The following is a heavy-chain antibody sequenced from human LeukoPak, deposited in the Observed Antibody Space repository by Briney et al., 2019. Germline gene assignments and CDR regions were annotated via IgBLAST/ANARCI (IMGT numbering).Heavy chain of an antibody. D-gene: IGHD4-17*01. J-gene: IGHJ5*02. CDR1: GGSVSSGSYY. CDR2: IYYSGST. CDR3: ARAVTRTGGFDP. Sequence: SETLSLTCTVSGGSVSSGSYYWSWIRQPPGKGLVWIGYIYYSGSTNYNPSLKSRVTISVDTSKNQFSLKLSSVTAADTAVYYCARAVTRTGGFDPWGQRTLVTVPS. V-gene: IGHV4-61*01.